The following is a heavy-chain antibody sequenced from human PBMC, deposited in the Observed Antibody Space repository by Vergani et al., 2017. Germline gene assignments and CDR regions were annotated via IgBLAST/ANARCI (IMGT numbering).Heavy chain of an antibody. CDR3: TTSRTDFWSGDVRDAFDI. CDR1: GFTFSNAW. D-gene: IGHD3-3*01. V-gene: IGHV3-15*01. Sequence: EVQLVESGGGLVKPGGSLRLSCAASGFTFSNAWMSWVRQAPGKGLEWVGRIKSKTDGGTTDYAAPVKGRFTISRDDSKNTLYLQMNSLKTEDTAVYYCTTSRTDFWSGDVRDAFDIWGQGTMVTVSS. J-gene: IGHJ3*02. CDR2: IKSKTDGGTT.